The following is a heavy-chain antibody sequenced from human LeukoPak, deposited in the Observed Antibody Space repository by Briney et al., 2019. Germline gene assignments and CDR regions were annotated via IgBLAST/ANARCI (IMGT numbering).Heavy chain of an antibody. J-gene: IGHJ4*02. Sequence: SETLSLTCTVSGGSISSHYWSWIRQPPGKGLEWIGYIYYSGSTNYNPSLKSRVTISVDTSKNQFSLKLSSVTAADTALYYCARGGADYYDSSGYYLFDYWGQGTLVTVSS. CDR2: IYYSGST. D-gene: IGHD3-22*01. CDR1: GGSISSHY. CDR3: ARGGADYYDSSGYYLFDY. V-gene: IGHV4-59*11.